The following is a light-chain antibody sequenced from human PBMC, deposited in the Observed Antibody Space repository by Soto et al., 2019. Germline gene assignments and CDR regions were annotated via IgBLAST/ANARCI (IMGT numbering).Light chain of an antibody. CDR2: GAS. J-gene: IGKJ1*01. CDR3: QQYGNSPPT. Sequence: EIVMTQSPATLSVSPGERATLSCRASQSVSSSYLAWYQQKPGQAPRLLIYGASNRATAIPDRFSGSGSGTDFTLTISRLEPEDFAVYYCQQYGNSPPTFGQGTKVDIK. CDR1: QSVSSSY. V-gene: IGKV3-20*01.